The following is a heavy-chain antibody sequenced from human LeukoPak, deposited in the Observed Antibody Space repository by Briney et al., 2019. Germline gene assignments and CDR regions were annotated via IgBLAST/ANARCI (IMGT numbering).Heavy chain of an antibody. D-gene: IGHD6-19*01. V-gene: IGHV3-23*01. CDR2: ISGSGGST. J-gene: IGHJ4*02. CDR3: AKGREYSSGWYGGVDY. CDR1: GFTFSSYS. Sequence: PGGSLRLSCAASGFTFSSYSMNWVRQAPGKGLEWVSAISGSGGSTYYADSVKGRFTISRDNSKNTLYLQMDSLRAEDTAVYYCAKGREYSSGWYGGVDYWGQGTLVTVSS.